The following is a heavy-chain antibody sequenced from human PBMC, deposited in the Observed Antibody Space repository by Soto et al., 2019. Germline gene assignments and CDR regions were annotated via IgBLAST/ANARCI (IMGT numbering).Heavy chain of an antibody. D-gene: IGHD3-22*01. CDR2: IYPGDSDT. Sequence: GESLKISCKGSGYSFTSYWIGWVRQMPGKGLEWMGIIYPGDSDTRYSPSFQGQVTISADKSISTAYLQWSSLKASDTAMYYCASDVYYYDSSGYLDAFDIWGQGTMVTVSS. CDR3: ASDVYYYDSSGYLDAFDI. J-gene: IGHJ3*02. CDR1: GYSFTSYW. V-gene: IGHV5-51*01.